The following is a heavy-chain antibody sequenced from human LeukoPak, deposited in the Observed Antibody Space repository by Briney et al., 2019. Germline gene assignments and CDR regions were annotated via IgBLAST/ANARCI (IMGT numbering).Heavy chain of an antibody. CDR1: GYKLTESS. CDR3: AAGMMQLRADSYFDY. Sequence: ASVKVSCKVSGYKLTESSMHWVRQAPGKGLEWMGGFDPEAGKTIYAQRFQGRVSMTEDTSTDTAYMELTSLRSEDTAVYYCAAGMMQLRADSYFDYWGQGTLVTVSS. D-gene: IGHD3-16*01. J-gene: IGHJ4*02. CDR2: FDPEAGKT. V-gene: IGHV1-24*01.